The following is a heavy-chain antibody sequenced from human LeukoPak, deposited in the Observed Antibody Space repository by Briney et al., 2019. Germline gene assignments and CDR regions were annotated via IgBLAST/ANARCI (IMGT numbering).Heavy chain of an antibody. CDR2: IYYSGST. Sequence: PSETLSPTCTVSGGSISSSSYYWGWIRQPPGKGLEWIGSIYYSGSTYYNPSLKSRVTISVDTSKNQFSLKLSSVTAADTAVYYCARRSGSYRYYFDYWGQGTLVTVSS. V-gene: IGHV4-39*01. CDR1: GGSISSSSYY. J-gene: IGHJ4*02. D-gene: IGHD1-26*01. CDR3: ARRSGSYRYYFDY.